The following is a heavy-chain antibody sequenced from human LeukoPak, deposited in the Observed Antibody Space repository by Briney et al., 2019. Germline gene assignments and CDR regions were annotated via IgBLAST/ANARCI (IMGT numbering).Heavy chain of an antibody. CDR1: GGSISSSSYY. Sequence: SETLSLTCTVSGGSISSSSYYWGWIRQPPGKGLEWIGSIYYSGSTYYNPSLMSRVTISVDTSKNQFSLKLSSVTAADTAVYYCARHPPDGYYYDSSGQGDYWGQGTLVTVSS. CDR2: IYYSGST. CDR3: ARHPPDGYYYDSSGQGDY. D-gene: IGHD3-22*01. J-gene: IGHJ4*02. V-gene: IGHV4-39*01.